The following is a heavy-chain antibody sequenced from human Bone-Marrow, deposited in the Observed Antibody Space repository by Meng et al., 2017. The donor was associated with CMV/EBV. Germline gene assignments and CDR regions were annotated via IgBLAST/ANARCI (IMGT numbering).Heavy chain of an antibody. J-gene: IGHJ4*02. D-gene: IGHD5-18*01. CDR3: ARGGKNYGDY. CDR2: IDVDGDTI. CDR1: GFTFTDYY. Sequence: GESLKISCAASGFTFTDYYMSWIRQAPGKGLECVSYIDVDGDTIFYADSVKGRFTISRDNAKNSLYLQMNSLRAEDTAVYYCARGGKNYGDYWGQGTLVTVSS. V-gene: IGHV3-11*01.